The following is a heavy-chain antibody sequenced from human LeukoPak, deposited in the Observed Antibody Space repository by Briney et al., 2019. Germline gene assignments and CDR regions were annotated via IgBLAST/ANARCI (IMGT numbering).Heavy chain of an antibody. Sequence: ASVKVSCKASVYTFTSYYMHWVRQAPGQGLEWMGIINPSGGSTSYAQKFQGRVTMTRDTSTSTVYMELSSLRSEDTAVYYCARDFPYYDFWSGYLGYWGQGTLVTVSS. CDR2: INPSGGST. CDR3: ARDFPYYDFWSGYLGY. J-gene: IGHJ4*02. CDR1: VYTFTSYY. D-gene: IGHD3-3*01. V-gene: IGHV1-46*01.